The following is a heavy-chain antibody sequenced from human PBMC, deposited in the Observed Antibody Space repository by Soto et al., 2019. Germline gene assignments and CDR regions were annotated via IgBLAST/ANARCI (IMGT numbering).Heavy chain of an antibody. J-gene: IGHJ3*02. Sequence: GASAKVSCKAPADTFTSYYINWVRQAPGQGLEWMGIINPNGGSTRFAQTFQGRFTISRDNAKNSLFLQMNNLRAEDTAVYYCARDQGWGASDIWGQGTKVTVSS. CDR1: ADTFTSYY. CDR2: INPNGGST. CDR3: ARDQGWGASDI. D-gene: IGHD6-19*01. V-gene: IGHV1-46*01.